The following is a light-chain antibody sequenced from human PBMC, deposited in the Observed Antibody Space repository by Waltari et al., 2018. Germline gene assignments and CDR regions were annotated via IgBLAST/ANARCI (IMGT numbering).Light chain of an antibody. Sequence: EIVMTQSPATLSVSPGEGVTLSCRASRSVTNMLAWYQQKPGQAPRLLMYDASNRATGIPARFSGSGSGTDFTLTISSLESEDFAVYYCQQRSNWPLTFGGGTKVEIK. J-gene: IGKJ4*01. CDR2: DAS. V-gene: IGKV3-11*01. CDR1: RSVTNM. CDR3: QQRSNWPLT.